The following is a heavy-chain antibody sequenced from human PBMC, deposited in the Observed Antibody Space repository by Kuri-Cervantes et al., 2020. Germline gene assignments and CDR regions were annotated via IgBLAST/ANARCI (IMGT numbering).Heavy chain of an antibody. CDR3: ARVFRSGYYYLYAFDI. CDR1: GGSIGSGDYY. CDR2: IYYSGST. D-gene: IGHD3-22*01. J-gene: IGHJ3*02. V-gene: IGHV4-30-4*01. Sequence: LRLSCTVSGGSIGSGDYYWSWIRQPPGKGLEWIGYIYYSGSTYYNPSLKSRVTISVDTSKNQFSLKLSSVTAADTAVYYCARVFRSGYYYLYAFDIWGQGTMVTVSS.